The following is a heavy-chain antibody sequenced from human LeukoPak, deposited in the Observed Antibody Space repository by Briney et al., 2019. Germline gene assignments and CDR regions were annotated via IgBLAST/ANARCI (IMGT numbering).Heavy chain of an antibody. D-gene: IGHD4-17*01. Sequence: SETLSLTCTVSGGSISSSSYYWGWIRQPPGKGLEWIGSIYYSGSTYYNPSLKSRVTISVDTSKNQFSLKLSSVTAADTAVYYCAKGYGDLDYWGQGTLVTVSS. V-gene: IGHV4-39*07. J-gene: IGHJ4*02. CDR1: GGSISSSSYY. CDR3: AKGYGDLDY. CDR2: IYYSGST.